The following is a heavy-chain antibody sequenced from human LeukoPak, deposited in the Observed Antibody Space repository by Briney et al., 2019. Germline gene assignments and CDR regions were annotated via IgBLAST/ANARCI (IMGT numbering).Heavy chain of an antibody. D-gene: IGHD6-13*01. J-gene: IGHJ4*02. CDR3: ARVTGYMTEDYFDY. Sequence: SETLSLTCTVSGGSINSYYWSWIRQPPGKGLEWIGYIYYSGSTNYNPSLKSRVTISVDTSKNQFSLRLSSVAAADTAVYYCARVTGYMTEDYFDYWGQGTLVTVSS. V-gene: IGHV4-59*01. CDR1: GGSINSYY. CDR2: IYYSGST.